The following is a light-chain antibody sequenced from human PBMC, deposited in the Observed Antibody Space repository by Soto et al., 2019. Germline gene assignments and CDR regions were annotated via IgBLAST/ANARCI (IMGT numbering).Light chain of an antibody. V-gene: IGKV3-15*01. CDR1: QIVSNN. J-gene: IGKJ1*01. CDR3: QQYNNWPQR. Sequence: IVLPNSTGTLSLSPRKITAISGSASQIVSNNSLAWYQQKPGQAPRLLIYCASTRATCIPARFSGSGSGTEFTLTISSLQSEDFAVYYCQQYNNWPQRFGKGCKVGI. CDR2: CAS.